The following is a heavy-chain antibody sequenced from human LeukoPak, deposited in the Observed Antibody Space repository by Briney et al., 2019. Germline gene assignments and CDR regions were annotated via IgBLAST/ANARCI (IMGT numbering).Heavy chain of an antibody. J-gene: IGHJ6*03. D-gene: IGHD3-3*01. CDR2: IYYSGST. Sequence: PSETLSLTCTVSGGSIRSTSYYWGWIRQPPGKGLEWIGSIYYSGSTYYNPSLKSRVTISVDTSKNQFSLKLSSVTAADTAVYYCGRLFYDFWSGHYYYYMEVWGKGTRVSVSS. CDR3: GRLFYDFWSGHYYYYMEV. V-gene: IGHV4-39*01. CDR1: GGSIRSTSYY.